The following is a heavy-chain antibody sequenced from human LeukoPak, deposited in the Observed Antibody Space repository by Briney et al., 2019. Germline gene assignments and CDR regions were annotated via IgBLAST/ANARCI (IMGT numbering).Heavy chain of an antibody. CDR2: ISGSGGST. D-gene: IGHD4-17*01. CDR1: GFTFSSYA. Sequence: GGSLRLSCAASGFTFSSYAMSWVRQAPGKGLEWVSAISGSGGSTYYADSVTGRFTISSDNSKNTLYLQLKSLRAEDTAVYYCAKEESGDYYYYYGMDVWGQGTTVTVSS. V-gene: IGHV3-23*01. CDR3: AKEESGDYYYYYGMDV. J-gene: IGHJ6*02.